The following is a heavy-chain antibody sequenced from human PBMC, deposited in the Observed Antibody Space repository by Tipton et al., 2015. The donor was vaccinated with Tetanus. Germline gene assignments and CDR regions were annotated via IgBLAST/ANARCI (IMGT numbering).Heavy chain of an antibody. D-gene: IGHD2/OR15-2a*01. J-gene: IGHJ4*02. V-gene: IGHV4-30-4*01. CDR2: ISHSGTT. CDR1: GGSISSDAHY. Sequence: TLSLTCTVSGGSISSDAHYWSWIRQAPGKGLEWLGYISHSGTTNYNPSLMSRVTLSLDTARGQFSLKLTSVTAADTAVYYCARAAGFLGLTHDFWGRGTLVSVSS. CDR3: ARAAGFLGLTHDF.